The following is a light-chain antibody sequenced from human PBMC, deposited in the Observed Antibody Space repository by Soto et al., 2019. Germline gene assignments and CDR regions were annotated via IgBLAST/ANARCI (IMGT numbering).Light chain of an antibody. Sequence: QSALNQPASVSGSPGQSITISCTGTSSDVGGYNYVSWYQQHPGKAPKVMIYEVSNRPSGVSNRFSGSKSGNTASLTISGLQAEDEADYYCSSYTTSTSLVFGGGTQLTVL. V-gene: IGLV2-14*01. J-gene: IGLJ3*02. CDR2: EVS. CDR3: SSYTTSTSLV. CDR1: SSDVGGYNY.